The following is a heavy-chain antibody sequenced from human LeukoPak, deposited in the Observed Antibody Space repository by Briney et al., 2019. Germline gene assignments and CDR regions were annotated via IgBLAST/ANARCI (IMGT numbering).Heavy chain of an antibody. D-gene: IGHD2-2*01. V-gene: IGHV1-18*01. J-gene: IGHJ4*02. CDR3: ARLRGDIVVVPAELDY. CDR1: GYTFTSYA. Sequence: ASVKVSCKASGYTFTSYAMNWVRQAPGQGLEWMGWISAYNGNTNYAQKLQGRVTMTTDTSTSTAYMELRSLRSDDTAVYYCARLRGDIVVVPAELDYWGQGTLITVSS. CDR2: ISAYNGNT.